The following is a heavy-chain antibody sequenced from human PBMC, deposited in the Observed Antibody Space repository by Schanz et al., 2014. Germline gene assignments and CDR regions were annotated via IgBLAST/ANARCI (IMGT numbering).Heavy chain of an antibody. Sequence: QVQLVQSGAEVMKPGSSVKVSCKASGGTFSSYTINWVRQAPGQGLEWMGRIIPILGITNVAQTFQDRVTITADKTTSTAYMKQSSLRSEDTAVYYCAAGLGDERWLDLNEAFDIWGQGTIVTVSS. V-gene: IGHV1-69*02. CDR2: IIPILGIT. J-gene: IGHJ3*02. D-gene: IGHD6-19*01. CDR1: GGTFSSYT. CDR3: AAGLGDERWLDLNEAFDI.